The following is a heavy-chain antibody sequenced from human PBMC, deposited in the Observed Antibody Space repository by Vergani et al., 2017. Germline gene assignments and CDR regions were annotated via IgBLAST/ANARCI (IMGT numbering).Heavy chain of an antibody. CDR2: IIPIFGTA. Sequence: QVQLVQSGAEVKKPGSSVKVSCKASGGTFSSYAISWVRQAPGQXLEWMGGIIPIFGTANYAQKFQGRVTITADESTSTAYMELSSLRSEDTAVYYCARGTLTVTIRGWDYYYYYMDVWGKGTTVTVSS. CDR3: ARGTLTVTIRGWDYYYYYMDV. V-gene: IGHV1-69*01. D-gene: IGHD4-11*01. J-gene: IGHJ6*03. CDR1: GGTFSSYA.